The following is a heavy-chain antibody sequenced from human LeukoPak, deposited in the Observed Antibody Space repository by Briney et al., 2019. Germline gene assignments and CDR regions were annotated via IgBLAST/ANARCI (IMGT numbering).Heavy chain of an antibody. CDR2: THPNSGNT. CDR1: GYTFSSYY. Sequence: ASVRVSCKTSGYTFSSYYINWVRQARGQGLEWMGWTHPNSGNTGFAQKFQGRVTMTSDTSITTAYMELSSLTSEDTGVYYCARLGYCSSISCYDSWGQGTLVTVSS. V-gene: IGHV1-8*01. CDR3: ARLGYCSSISCYDS. D-gene: IGHD2-2*03. J-gene: IGHJ4*02.